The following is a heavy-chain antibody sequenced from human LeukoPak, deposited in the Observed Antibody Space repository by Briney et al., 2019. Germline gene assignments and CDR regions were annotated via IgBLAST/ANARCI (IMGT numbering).Heavy chain of an antibody. J-gene: IGHJ6*02. Sequence: ASVKVSCKTLGYTFTSYGISWVRPAPGQGLEWMGWISAYNGNTNYAQKLQGRVTMTTDTSTSTAYMELRSLRSDDTAVYYCARDPIDSSGYRVYGMDVWGQGTTVTVSS. CDR3: ARDPIDSSGYRVYGMDV. CDR1: GYTFTSYG. V-gene: IGHV1-18*01. D-gene: IGHD3-22*01. CDR2: ISAYNGNT.